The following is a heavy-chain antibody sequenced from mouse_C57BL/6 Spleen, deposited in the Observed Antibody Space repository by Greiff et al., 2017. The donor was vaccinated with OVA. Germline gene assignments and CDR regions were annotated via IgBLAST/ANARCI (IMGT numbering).Heavy chain of an antibody. CDR1: GFSLTSYG. V-gene: IGHV2-2*01. CDR3: ARNPGGYLGNAMDY. J-gene: IGHJ4*01. Sequence: VKLMESGPGLVQPSQSLSITCTVSGFSLTSYGVHWVRQSPGKGLEWLGVIWSGGSTDYNAAIISSLSISKDNSKSQVFFKMNSLRADDTAIYDCARNPGGYLGNAMDYWGQGTSVTVSS. D-gene: IGHD5-1-1*01. CDR2: IWSGGST.